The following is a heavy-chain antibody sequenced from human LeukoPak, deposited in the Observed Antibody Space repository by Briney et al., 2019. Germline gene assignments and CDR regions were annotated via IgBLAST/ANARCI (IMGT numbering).Heavy chain of an antibody. J-gene: IGHJ4*02. CDR3: TRRGGESSSWNDY. CDR1: GFTFSGSA. V-gene: IGHV3-73*01. D-gene: IGHD6-13*01. Sequence: GGSLKLSCAASGFTFSGSAMHWVRQASGKGLEWVGRIRSKANSYATAYAASVKGRFTISRDDSKNTAYLQMNSLKTEDTAVYYCTRRGGESSSWNDYWGQGTLVTVSS. CDR2: IRSKANSYAT.